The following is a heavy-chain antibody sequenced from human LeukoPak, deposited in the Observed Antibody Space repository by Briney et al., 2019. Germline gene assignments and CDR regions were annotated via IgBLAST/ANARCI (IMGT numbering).Heavy chain of an antibody. J-gene: IGHJ1*01. CDR3: AKYFASGSYYKLPH. CDR1: GFTFSTYA. Sequence: GGSLRLSCAASGFTFSTYAMNWVRQAPGKGLEWVSSLSGTGGNTYYADSVKGRFTISRDNSESTLFLQMNSLRAEDAAVYYCAKYFASGSYYKLPHWGQGTLVTVSS. D-gene: IGHD3-10*01. CDR2: LSGTGGNT. V-gene: IGHV3-23*01.